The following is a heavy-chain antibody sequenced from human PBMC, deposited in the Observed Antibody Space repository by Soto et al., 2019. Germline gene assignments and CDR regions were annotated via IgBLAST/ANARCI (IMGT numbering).Heavy chain of an antibody. CDR3: ATESPSLTTVTTRRHCYYYGMDV. J-gene: IGHJ6*02. CDR2: IHYSGSV. CDR1: GGSISSEYYH. V-gene: IGHV4-30-4*01. D-gene: IGHD4-4*01. Sequence: NPSETLSLTCTVSGGSISSEYYHWTWIRQAPGKGLEWIGYIHYSGSVHYNPSLQSRLTMSVDTSKNLFSLELSSVTAADTAVYYCATESPSLTTVTTRRHCYYYGMDVWGQGTTVTVSS.